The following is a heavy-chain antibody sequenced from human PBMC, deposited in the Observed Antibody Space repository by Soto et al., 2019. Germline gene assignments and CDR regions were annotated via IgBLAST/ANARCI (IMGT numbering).Heavy chain of an antibody. D-gene: IGHD1-26*01. Sequence: PGGSLRLSCAASGFTFSSYAMHWVRQAPGKGLEWVAVISYDGSNKYYADSVKGRFTISRDNSKNTLYLQMNSLRAEDTAVYYCANLLDSGSYDSNFDYWGQGTLVTVSS. V-gene: IGHV3-30-3*01. CDR3: ANLLDSGSYDSNFDY. CDR2: ISYDGSNK. J-gene: IGHJ4*02. CDR1: GFTFSSYA.